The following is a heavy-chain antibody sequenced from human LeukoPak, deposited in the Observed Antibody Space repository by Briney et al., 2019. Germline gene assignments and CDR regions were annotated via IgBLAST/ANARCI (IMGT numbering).Heavy chain of an antibody. Sequence: GGSLRLSCAASGFTFSSYAMSWVRQAPGKGLEWVSAISGSGGSTYYADSVKGRFTISRDNSKNTPYLQMNSLRAEDTALYYCAKALEYSSSSGAFDIWGQGTMVTVSS. CDR2: ISGSGGST. D-gene: IGHD6-6*01. J-gene: IGHJ3*02. CDR3: AKALEYSSSSGAFDI. CDR1: GFTFSSYA. V-gene: IGHV3-23*01.